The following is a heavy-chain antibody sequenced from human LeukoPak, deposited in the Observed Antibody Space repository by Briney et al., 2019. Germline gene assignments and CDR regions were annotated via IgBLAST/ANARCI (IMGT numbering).Heavy chain of an antibody. CDR1: GFTFSNYW. D-gene: IGHD3-10*01. Sequence: PGGSLRLSCAASGFTFSNYWMSWVRQAPGKGLEWVANIKQDGSEKYYVDSVKGRFTISRDNAKKSLYLQMNSLRAEDTAVYYCAKAVRSMVTGGGYFDSWGQGTLVTVSS. CDR3: AKAVRSMVTGGGYFDS. CDR2: IKQDGSEK. V-gene: IGHV3-7*03. J-gene: IGHJ4*02.